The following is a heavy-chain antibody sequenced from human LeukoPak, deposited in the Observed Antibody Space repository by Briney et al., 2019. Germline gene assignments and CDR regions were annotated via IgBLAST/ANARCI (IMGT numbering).Heavy chain of an antibody. CDR3: ARQGGSGWSRYNWFDP. Sequence: SETLSLTCTVSGGSISSYYWSWIRQPPGKGLEWIGYIYYSGSPNYHPSLKSRVTISVDASKNQFSLKLSSATAADTAVYYCARQGGSGWSRYNWFDPWGQGTLGTVSS. J-gene: IGHJ5*02. CDR2: IYYSGSP. D-gene: IGHD6-19*01. V-gene: IGHV4-59*08. CDR1: GGSISSYY.